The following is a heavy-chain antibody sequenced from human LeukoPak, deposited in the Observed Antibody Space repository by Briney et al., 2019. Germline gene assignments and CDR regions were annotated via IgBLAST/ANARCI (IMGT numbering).Heavy chain of an antibody. CDR1: GGSIYSGGYD. J-gene: IGHJ6*02. CDR3: ARDIRMAYYYHGMDV. Sequence: SETLSLTCTVSGGSIYSGGYDWSWIRQHPGKGLEWIGYIYYSGSTYYNPSLKSRATISVDTSKNQFSLKLSSVTAADMAVYYCARDIRMAYYYHGMDVCGQGTTVTVSS. D-gene: IGHD2-21*01. V-gene: IGHV4-31*03. CDR2: IYYSGST.